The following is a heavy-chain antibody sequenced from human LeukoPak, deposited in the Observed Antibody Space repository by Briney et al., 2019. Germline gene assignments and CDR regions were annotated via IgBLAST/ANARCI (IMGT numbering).Heavy chain of an antibody. CDR1: GYTFTSYA. CDR2: INAGNGNT. J-gene: IGHJ4*02. D-gene: IGHD4-17*01. CDR3: ARYRADYGDYVDY. V-gene: IGHV1-3*01. Sequence: ASVKVSCKASGYTFTSYAMHWVRQAPGQRLEWMGWINAGNGNTKYSQKFQGRVTITRDTSASTAYMELSSLRSVDTAVYYCARYRADYGDYVDYWGQGTLVTVSS.